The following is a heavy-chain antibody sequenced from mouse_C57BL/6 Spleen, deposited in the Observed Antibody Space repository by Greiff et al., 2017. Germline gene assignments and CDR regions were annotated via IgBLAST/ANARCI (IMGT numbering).Heavy chain of an antibody. CDR3: ARRGGKGVAVDY. CDR1: GYTFTTYP. J-gene: IGHJ2*01. Sequence: QVQLQQSGPELVKPGASVKMSCKASGYTFTTYPINWMKQNHGQSLEWIGNINPYNDNTKYNEKFKGKATLTVDTSSSTAYMELNSVASEDSAVYYCARRGGKGVAVDYGGKGTTLTVSS. V-gene: IGHV1-47*01. CDR2: INPYNDNT. D-gene: IGHD3-3*01.